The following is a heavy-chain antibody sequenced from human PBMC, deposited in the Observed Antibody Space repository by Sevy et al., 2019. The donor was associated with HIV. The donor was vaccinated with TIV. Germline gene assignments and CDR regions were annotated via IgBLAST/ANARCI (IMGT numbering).Heavy chain of an antibody. CDR2: IIPIFGTA. J-gene: IGHJ5*02. D-gene: IGHD1-7*01. Sequence: ASVKVSCKAPGGTFSSYAISWVRQAPGQGLEWMGGIIPIFGTANYAQKFQGRVTITADESTSTAYMELSSLGSEDTAVYYCAREGRITGTTRWENWFDPWGQGTLVTVSS. CDR1: GGTFSSYA. CDR3: AREGRITGTTRWENWFDP. V-gene: IGHV1-69*13.